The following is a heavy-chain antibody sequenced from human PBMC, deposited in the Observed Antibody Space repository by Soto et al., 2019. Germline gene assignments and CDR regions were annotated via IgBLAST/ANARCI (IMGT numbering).Heavy chain of an antibody. V-gene: IGHV4-39*01. CDR2: IYYSVST. Sequence: PSETLYLTCTVSGGSISSSKYYWGWIRQPPGKGLEWIGSIYYSVSTYYNPSLKSRVTISVDTSKNQFSLKLSSVTVADTAVYYCARQVLYSKPDPLGEFDYWGQGTLVTVSS. J-gene: IGHJ4*02. D-gene: IGHD1-26*01. CDR3: ARQVLYSKPDPLGEFDY. CDR1: GGSISSSKYY.